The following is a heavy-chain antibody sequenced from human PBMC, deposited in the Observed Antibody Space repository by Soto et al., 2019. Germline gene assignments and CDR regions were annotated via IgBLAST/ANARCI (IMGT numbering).Heavy chain of an antibody. CDR1: GGSFSGYF. D-gene: IGHD2-2*01. V-gene: IGHV4-34*01. CDR3: ARGLTLGYCSGTSCYNWLDP. CDR2: INDSGST. Sequence: SETLSLTCAVYGGSFSGYFWTWIRQPPGKGLDWIGEINDSGSTNYNPSLKSRVTISVDTSKNQFSLKLSSVTAADTAVYYCARGLTLGYCSGTSCYNWLDPWGQGTLASVSS. J-gene: IGHJ5*02.